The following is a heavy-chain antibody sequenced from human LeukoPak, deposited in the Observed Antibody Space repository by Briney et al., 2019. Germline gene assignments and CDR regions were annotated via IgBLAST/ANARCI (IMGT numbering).Heavy chain of an antibody. CDR1: GGTFSSYA. J-gene: IGHJ4*02. D-gene: IGHD1-7*01. V-gene: IGHV1-69*04. CDR2: IIPILGIA. CDR3: ARDRITGITWVFDY. Sequence: RASVKVSCKASGGTFSSYAISWVRQAPGQGLEWMGRIIPILGIANYAQKFQGRVTITADKSTSTAYMELSSLRSEDTAVYYCARDRITGITWVFDYWGQGTLVTVSS.